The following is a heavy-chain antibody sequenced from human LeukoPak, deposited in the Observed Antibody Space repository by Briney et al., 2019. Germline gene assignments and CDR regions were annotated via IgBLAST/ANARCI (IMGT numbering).Heavy chain of an antibody. Sequence: KSGGSLRLSCAASGFTFSDYYMSWIRQAPGKGLEWVSYISSSSSYTNYADSVKGRFTISRDNAKNSLYLQMNSLRAEDTAVYYCARLLPPIVATSDWFDPWGQGTLVTVSS. CDR1: GFTFSDYY. J-gene: IGHJ5*02. V-gene: IGHV3-11*06. D-gene: IGHD5-12*01. CDR3: ARLLPPIVATSDWFDP. CDR2: ISSSSSYT.